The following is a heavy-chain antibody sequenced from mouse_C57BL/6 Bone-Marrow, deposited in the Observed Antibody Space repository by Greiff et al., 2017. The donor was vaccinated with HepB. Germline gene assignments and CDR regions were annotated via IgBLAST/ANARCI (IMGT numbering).Heavy chain of an antibody. CDR2: IHPNSGST. CDR1: GYTFTSYW. CDR3: ARWITTGYYFDY. J-gene: IGHJ2*01. Sequence: QVQLQQSGAELVKPGASVKLSCKASGYTFTSYWMHWVKQRPGQGLEWIGMIHPNSGSTNYNEKFKSKATLTVYKSSSTAYMQLSSLTSEDSAVYYCARWITTGYYFDYWGQGTTLTVSS. V-gene: IGHV1-64*01. D-gene: IGHD2-4*01.